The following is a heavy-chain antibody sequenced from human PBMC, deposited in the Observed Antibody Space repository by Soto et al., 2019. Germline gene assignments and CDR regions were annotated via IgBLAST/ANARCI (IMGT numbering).Heavy chain of an antibody. CDR3: ASLTRCSGRKHFDY. CDR2: VYYSGST. J-gene: IGHJ4*02. V-gene: IGHV4-39*01. CDR1: GGSISTSSYY. D-gene: IGHD3-10*02. Sequence: QLQLQESGPGLVKPSETLSLTCTVSGGSISTSSYYWVWIRQPPGKGLEWMGSVYYSGSTYYNPSLKSRVTMSVDTSKDQFSLNLNSVTAADRAVYYCASLTRCSGRKHFDYWGQGTLVTVSS.